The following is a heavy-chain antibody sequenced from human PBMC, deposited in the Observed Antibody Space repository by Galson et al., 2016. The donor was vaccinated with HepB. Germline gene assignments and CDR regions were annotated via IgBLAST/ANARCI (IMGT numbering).Heavy chain of an antibody. CDR2: INGIGGST. CDR1: GFTFSNYA. Sequence: SLRLSCAASGFTFSNYAMSWVRQAPGKGLEWVSGINGIGGSTSYADSVKGRFTISRDNSKNTLYLEMNSLRVEDTAVYYCAKDLEGSGWFHDAFDIWGQGTMVTVSS. J-gene: IGHJ3*02. V-gene: IGHV3-23*01. D-gene: IGHD6-19*01. CDR3: AKDLEGSGWFHDAFDI.